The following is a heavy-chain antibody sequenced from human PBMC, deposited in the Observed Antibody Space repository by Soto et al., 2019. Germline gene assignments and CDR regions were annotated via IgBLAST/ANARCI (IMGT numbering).Heavy chain of an antibody. CDR2: INHSRST. Sequence: QVQLQQWGAGLLKPSETLSLTCAVYGGSFSGYYWSWIRQPPGKGLEGIGEINHSRSTNYNPSLNTRGTISVDTPKRRFSRKLSSVPAAAAAVYYCARAWGRLFDSWGPRTLVTVSS. CDR1: GGSFSGYY. V-gene: IGHV4-34*01. J-gene: IGHJ4*02. CDR3: ARAWGRLFDS. D-gene: IGHD7-27*01.